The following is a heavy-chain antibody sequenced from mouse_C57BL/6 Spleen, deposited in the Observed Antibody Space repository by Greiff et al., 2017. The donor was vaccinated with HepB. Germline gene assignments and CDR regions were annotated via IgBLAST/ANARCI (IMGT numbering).Heavy chain of an antibody. Sequence: VKLMESGPGLVQPSQSLSITCTVSGFSLTSYGVHWVRQSPGKGLEWLGVIWRGGSTDYNAAFMSRLSITKDNSKSQVFFKMNSLQADDTAIYYCAKRGTVVDYYAMDYWGQGTSVTVSS. CDR1: GFSLTSYG. D-gene: IGHD1-1*01. CDR2: IWRGGST. V-gene: IGHV2-5*01. CDR3: AKRGTVVDYYAMDY. J-gene: IGHJ4*01.